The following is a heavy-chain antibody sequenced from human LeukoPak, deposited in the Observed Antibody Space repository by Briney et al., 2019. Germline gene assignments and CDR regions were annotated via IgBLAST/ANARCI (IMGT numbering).Heavy chain of an antibody. CDR1: GFTFSSYA. D-gene: IGHD6-25*01. CDR3: AAISYSGTWPVGY. CDR2: ISAGGDTT. J-gene: IGHJ4*02. Sequence: GGSLRLSCAASGFTFSSYAMSWVRQAPGEGLEWVSGISAGGDTTYTADSVRGRFTISRDNSNNTLYLQMNILTAEDPAVYYCAAISYSGTWPVGYWGQGILVTVTA. V-gene: IGHV3-23*01.